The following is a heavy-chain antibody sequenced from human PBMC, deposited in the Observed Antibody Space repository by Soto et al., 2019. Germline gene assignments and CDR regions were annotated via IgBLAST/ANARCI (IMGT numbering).Heavy chain of an antibody. CDR3: AGPQPTESSYDN. V-gene: IGHV4-30-4*02. Sequence: PSETLSLTYTVSGGSISSGDYYWSWIRQPPGKGLEWIGYIYNSGSAYYNPSLKSRVTISVDTSKNPFSLRLSAVTAGATPVYYWAGPQPTESSYDNWGQETWVTLSS. CDR1: GGSISSGDYY. D-gene: IGHD3-10*01. CDR2: IYNSGSA. J-gene: IGHJ4*02.